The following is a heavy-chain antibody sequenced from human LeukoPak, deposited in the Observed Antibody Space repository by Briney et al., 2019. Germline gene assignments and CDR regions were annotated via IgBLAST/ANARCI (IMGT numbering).Heavy chain of an antibody. D-gene: IGHD3-22*01. CDR2: ISAYNGNK. J-gene: IGHJ4*02. Sequence: AASVKVSCKASGYTFTSYGISWVRQAPGQGLEWMGWISAYNGNKNYAQKLQGRVTMTTDTSTSTAYMELRSLRSDDTAVYYCARDLSYDSSGPGGYWGQGTLVTVSS. CDR3: ARDLSYDSSGPGGY. V-gene: IGHV1-18*01. CDR1: GYTFTSYG.